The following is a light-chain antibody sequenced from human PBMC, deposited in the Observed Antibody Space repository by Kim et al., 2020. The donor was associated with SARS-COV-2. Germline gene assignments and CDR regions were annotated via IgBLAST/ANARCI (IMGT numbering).Light chain of an antibody. CDR3: MQGTHWPLWT. CDR1: QSLVYSDGNTY. Sequence: DVVMTQSPLSLPVTLGQPASISCRSSQSLVYSDGNTYLNWFQQRPGQSPRRLIYKVSNRDSGVPDRFSCSGSGTDFTLKISRVEAEDVGVYYCMQGTHWPLWTFGQGTKVDIK. CDR2: KVS. V-gene: IGKV2-30*01. J-gene: IGKJ1*01.